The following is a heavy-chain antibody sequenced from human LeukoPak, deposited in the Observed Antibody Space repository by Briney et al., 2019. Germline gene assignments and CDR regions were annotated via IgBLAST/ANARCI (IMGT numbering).Heavy chain of an antibody. CDR1: GFTFSTYY. V-gene: IGHV3-7*03. CDR2: IKQDGSEK. D-gene: IGHD2-21*02. J-gene: IGHJ4*02. Sequence: PGGSLRLSCAASGFTFSTYYMSWVRQAPGTGLEWVANIKQDGSEKYYVDSVKGRFTISRDNSKNTLYLQMNSLRAEDTAVYYCAKDQRFTAGGQGTLVTVSS. CDR3: AKDQRFTA.